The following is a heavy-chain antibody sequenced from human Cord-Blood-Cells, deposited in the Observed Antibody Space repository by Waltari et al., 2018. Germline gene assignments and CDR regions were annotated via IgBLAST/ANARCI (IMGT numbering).Heavy chain of an antibody. CDR3: ARDQEAGDYGYFDL. Sequence: QVQLVQSGAEVKKPGSSVKVSCTASGGTFSSYAIRWVRQAPGKGLEWMGGIIHIFGTANYAQKFQGRVTITADESTSTAYMELSSLRSEDTAVYYCARDQEAGDYGYFDLWGRGTLVTVSS. CDR2: IIHIFGTA. D-gene: IGHD4-17*01. V-gene: IGHV1-69*01. J-gene: IGHJ2*01. CDR1: GGTFSSYA.